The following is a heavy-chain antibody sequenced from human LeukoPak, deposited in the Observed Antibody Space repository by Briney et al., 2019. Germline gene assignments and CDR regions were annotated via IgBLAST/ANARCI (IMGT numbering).Heavy chain of an antibody. Sequence: GGSLRLSCAASGFTFSSYWMHWVRQAPGKGLVCVSRISPDGSSTTYADSVKGRFTISRDNAKSTVYLQMNSLRAEDTAVYYCAREKIPDYYYYYGMDVWGQGTTVTVSS. CDR3: AREKIPDYYYYYGMDV. CDR2: ISPDGSST. V-gene: IGHV3-74*01. CDR1: GFTFSSYW. J-gene: IGHJ6*02.